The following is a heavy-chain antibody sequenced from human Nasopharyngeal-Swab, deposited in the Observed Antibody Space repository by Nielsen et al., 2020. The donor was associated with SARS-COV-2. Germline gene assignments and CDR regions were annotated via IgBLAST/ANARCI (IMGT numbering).Heavy chain of an antibody. V-gene: IGHV1-46*01. Sequence: ASVKVSCKASDYTFTSYYMHWVRQAPGQGLEWMGIINPSGGSTSYAQKFQGRVTMTRDTSTSTVYMELSSLRSEDTAVYYCARGPPGYCSSTSCSYYYYYMDVWGKGTTVTVSS. CDR2: INPSGGST. CDR3: ARGPPGYCSSTSCSYYYYYMDV. CDR1: DYTFTSYY. J-gene: IGHJ6*03. D-gene: IGHD2-2*03.